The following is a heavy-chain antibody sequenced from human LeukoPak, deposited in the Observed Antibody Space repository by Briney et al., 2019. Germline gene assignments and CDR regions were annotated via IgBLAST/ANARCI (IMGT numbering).Heavy chain of an antibody. J-gene: IGHJ4*02. V-gene: IGHV3-30*18. CDR2: ISYDGSNK. CDR3: AKDFGSAWSRLFY. CDR1: GFTFSSYG. Sequence: GRSLRLSCAASGFTFSSYGMHWVRQAPGKGLEWVAVISYDGSNKYYADSVKGRFSISRDNSKNTLSLQMHTLRAEDTAVYFCAKDFGSAWSRLFYWGQGTLVTVSS. D-gene: IGHD6-19*01.